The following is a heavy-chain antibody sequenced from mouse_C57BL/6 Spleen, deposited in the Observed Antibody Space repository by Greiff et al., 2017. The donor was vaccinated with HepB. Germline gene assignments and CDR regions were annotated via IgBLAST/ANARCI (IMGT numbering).Heavy chain of an antibody. V-gene: IGHV1-72*01. D-gene: IGHD1-1*01. CDR3: ARSIITTVLDY. CDR1: GYTFTSYW. J-gene: IGHJ2*01. Sequence: VQLQQPGAELVKPGASVKVSCKASGYTFTSYWMHWVKQRPGQGLEWIGRIDPNSGGTKYNEKFKSKATLTVDKPASTAYMQLSRLTSEDSAVYCCARSIITTVLDYWGQGTTLTVSS. CDR2: IDPNSGGT.